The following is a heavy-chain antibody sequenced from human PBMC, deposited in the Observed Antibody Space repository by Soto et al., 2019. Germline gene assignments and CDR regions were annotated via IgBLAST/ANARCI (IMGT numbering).Heavy chain of an antibody. CDR3: ARARGYCSSTSCYNGGADAFDI. Sequence: QVQLVQSGAEVKKPGASVKVSCKASGYTFTGYYMHWVRQAPGQGLEWMGWINPNSGGTNYAQKFQGWVTMTRDTSISTAYMELSRLRSDDTAVYYCARARGYCSSTSCYNGGADAFDIWGQGTMVTVSS. D-gene: IGHD2-2*02. J-gene: IGHJ3*02. V-gene: IGHV1-2*04. CDR1: GYTFTGYY. CDR2: INPNSGGT.